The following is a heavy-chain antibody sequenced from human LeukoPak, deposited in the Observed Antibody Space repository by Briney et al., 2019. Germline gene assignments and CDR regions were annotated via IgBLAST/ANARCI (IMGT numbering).Heavy chain of an antibody. CDR2: ISYDGSNK. D-gene: IGHD4-17*01. CDR1: GFTFSSYG. CDR3: AKNTTVTTNGLSHY. V-gene: IGHV3-30*18. Sequence: GGSLRLSCAASGFTFSSYGMHWVRQAPGKGLEWVAVISYDGSNKYYADSVKGRFTISRDNSKNTLYLQMNSLRAEDTAVYYCAKNTTVTTNGLSHYWGQGTLVTVSS. J-gene: IGHJ4*02.